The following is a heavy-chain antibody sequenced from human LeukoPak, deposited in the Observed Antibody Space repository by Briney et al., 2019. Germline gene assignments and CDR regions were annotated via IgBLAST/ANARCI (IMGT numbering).Heavy chain of an antibody. Sequence: GGSLRLSCAASGFTFSSHSMNWVRQAPGKGLEWVSSISSSSSYTYYADSVKGRFTISRDNAKNSLYLQMNSLRAEDTAVYYCARGGIAAFDYWGQGTLVTVSS. D-gene: IGHD6-13*01. CDR1: GFTFSSHS. J-gene: IGHJ4*02. CDR2: ISSSSSYT. CDR3: ARGGIAAFDY. V-gene: IGHV3-21*01.